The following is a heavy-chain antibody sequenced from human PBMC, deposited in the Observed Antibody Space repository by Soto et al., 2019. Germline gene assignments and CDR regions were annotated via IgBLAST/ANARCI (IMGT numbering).Heavy chain of an antibody. CDR3: AIARYSSSPGMDV. Sequence: GESLKISCXGSGYSFTSYWIGWVRQMPGKGLEWMGIIYPGDSDTRYSPSFQGQVTISADKSISTAYLQWSSLKASDTAMYYCAIARYSSSPGMDVWGQGTTVTVSS. D-gene: IGHD6-6*01. CDR2: IYPGDSDT. CDR1: GYSFTSYW. V-gene: IGHV5-51*01. J-gene: IGHJ6*02.